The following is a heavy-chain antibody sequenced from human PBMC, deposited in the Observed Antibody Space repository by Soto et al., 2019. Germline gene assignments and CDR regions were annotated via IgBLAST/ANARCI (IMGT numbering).Heavy chain of an antibody. D-gene: IGHD6-19*01. CDR1: GFTFSSYD. CDR3: ARASGWSSFYYYYMDV. J-gene: IGHJ6*03. CDR2: IGTAGDT. Sequence: GGSRLSCAASGFTFSSYDMHWVRQATGKGLEWVSAIGTAGDTYYPGSVKGRFTISRENAKNSLYLQMNSLRAGDTAVYYCARASGWSSFYYYYMDVWGKGTTVTVSS. V-gene: IGHV3-13*01.